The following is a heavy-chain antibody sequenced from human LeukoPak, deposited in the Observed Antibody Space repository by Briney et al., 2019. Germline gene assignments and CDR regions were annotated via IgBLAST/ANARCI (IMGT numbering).Heavy chain of an antibody. J-gene: IGHJ4*02. Sequence: GGSLRLSCAASGFTFSSYGTHWVRQAPGKGLEWVAFIRYDGSNKYYADSVKGRFTISRDNSKNTLYLQMNSLRAEDTAVYYCAKDRSIAAAGTIDYWGQGTLVTVSS. D-gene: IGHD6-13*01. CDR3: AKDRSIAAAGTIDY. CDR2: IRYDGSNK. V-gene: IGHV3-30*02. CDR1: GFTFSSYG.